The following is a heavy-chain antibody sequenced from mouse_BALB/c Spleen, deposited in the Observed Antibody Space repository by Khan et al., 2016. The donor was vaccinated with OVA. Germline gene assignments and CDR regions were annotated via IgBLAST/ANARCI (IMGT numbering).Heavy chain of an antibody. CDR2: IYPGNVNT. V-gene: IGHV1S56*01. D-gene: IGHD2-1*01. CDR1: GYTFTSYY. CDR3: ARWGGNYPSYAMDY. J-gene: IGHJ4*01. Sequence: VQLVESGPELVKPGASVRISCKASGYTFTSYYIHWVKQRPGQGLEWIGWIYPGNVNTKYNEKFKGKATLTADKSSSTAYMQLSSLTSEDSAVYFCARWGGNYPSYAMDYWGQGTSVTVSS.